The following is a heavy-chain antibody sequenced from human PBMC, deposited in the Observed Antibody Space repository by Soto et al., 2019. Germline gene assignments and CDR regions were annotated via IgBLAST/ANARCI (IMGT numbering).Heavy chain of an antibody. CDR3: ARRFSSSFYHFDS. CDR2: IYPGDSDT. Sequence: HGESLKISCKGSGYTFADYWILWVRQMPGKGLEWMGIIYPGDSDTRYTPSFQGQVTISADKSINTAYLQWSNLKASDTAIYYCARRFSSSFYHFDSSGQGTLVTVSS. V-gene: IGHV5-51*01. J-gene: IGHJ4*02. CDR1: GYTFADYW. D-gene: IGHD3-22*01.